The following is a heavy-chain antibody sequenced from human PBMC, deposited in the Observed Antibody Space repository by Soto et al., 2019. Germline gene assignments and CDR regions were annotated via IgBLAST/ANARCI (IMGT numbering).Heavy chain of an antibody. CDR2: ISAYNGNT. J-gene: IGHJ4*02. V-gene: IGHV1-18*01. CDR1: GYTFTSYG. Sequence: QVQLVQSGAEVKKPGASVKVSCKASGYTFTSYGISWVRQAPGQGLEWMGWISAYNGNTNYAQKLQGRVTMTTDTSTSTAYMELRSLRSDDTAVYYWARESSGGGGYSSGWYHYWGQGTLVTVSS. D-gene: IGHD6-19*01. CDR3: ARESSGGGGYSSGWYHY.